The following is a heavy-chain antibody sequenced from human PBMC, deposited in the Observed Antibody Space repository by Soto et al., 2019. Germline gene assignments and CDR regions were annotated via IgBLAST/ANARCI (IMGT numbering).Heavy chain of an antibody. Sequence: EVQLLESGGGVVQRGGSLRLSCAASGFTVNSHAMSWVRQAPGKGLEWVASISGSGDGTYYGDSVKGRFTISRDSSSSTLYLQMNNLRGEDTAVYLCTKSRRGILMVYGFGGMDVWGQGTTVTVSS. CDR3: TKSRRGILMVYGFGGMDV. CDR2: ISGSGDGT. V-gene: IGHV3-23*01. D-gene: IGHD2-8*01. J-gene: IGHJ6*02. CDR1: GFTVNSHA.